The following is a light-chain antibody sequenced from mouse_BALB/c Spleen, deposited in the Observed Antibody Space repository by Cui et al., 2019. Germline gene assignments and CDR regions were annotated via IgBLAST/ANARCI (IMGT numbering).Light chain of an antibody. J-gene: IGKJ5*01. CDR2: DTS. CDR3: FQGSGYPLT. Sequence: ENVLTQSPAIMSASPGEKVTMTCSVSSSVSYMHWYQQKSSTSPKLWIYDTSKLASGVPGRFSGSGSGNSYSLTISSMEAEDVATYYCFQGSGYPLTFGAGTKLELK. V-gene: IGKV4-63*01. CDR1: SSVSY.